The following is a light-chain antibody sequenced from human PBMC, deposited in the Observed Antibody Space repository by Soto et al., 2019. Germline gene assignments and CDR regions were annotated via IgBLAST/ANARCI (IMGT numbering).Light chain of an antibody. Sequence: QAVVTQEPSLTVSPGGTVTLTCGSSFGAVTKDNYPYWFQQKPGQAHRTLIYDTNNRQSWTPGRFSGSILGGKAALTLSGAQPEDEADYYGVLSYAGARPVFGGGTKLTVL. CDR1: FGAVTKDNY. CDR3: VLSYAGARPV. CDR2: DTN. J-gene: IGLJ3*02. V-gene: IGLV7-46*01.